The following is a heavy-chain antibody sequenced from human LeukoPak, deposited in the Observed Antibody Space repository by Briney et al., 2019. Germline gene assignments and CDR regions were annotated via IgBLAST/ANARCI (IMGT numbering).Heavy chain of an antibody. V-gene: IGHV4-61*08. CDR3: ATLLDQKGEFDY. D-gene: IGHD2/OR15-2a*01. Sequence: SETLSLTFTVSGGSISSGDYYWSWIRQPPGKGLEWIGDISYSGSTYYNPSLKSRVTISVDTSKNQFSLKLSSVTAADTAVYYCATLLDQKGEFDYWGQGTLVTVSS. J-gene: IGHJ4*02. CDR1: GGSISSGDYY. CDR2: ISYSGST.